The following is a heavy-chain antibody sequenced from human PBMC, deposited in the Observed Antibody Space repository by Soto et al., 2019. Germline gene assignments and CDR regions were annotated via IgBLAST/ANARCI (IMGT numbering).Heavy chain of an antibody. CDR2: INPDNGNT. V-gene: IGHV1-3*01. D-gene: IGHD2-8*02. CDR1: GFSFSDNL. J-gene: IGHJ3*01. Sequence: QVQLVQSGAEVRKPGASVNISCRASGFSFSDNLINWVRQAPGQSLDWMGWINPDNGNTRYSQTFKGRVTISRHSSASIAYGEVSDLTSEDTAVDYCARDILSVGPRANAAFDVWGQGTRVTVSS. CDR3: ARDILSVGPRANAAFDV.